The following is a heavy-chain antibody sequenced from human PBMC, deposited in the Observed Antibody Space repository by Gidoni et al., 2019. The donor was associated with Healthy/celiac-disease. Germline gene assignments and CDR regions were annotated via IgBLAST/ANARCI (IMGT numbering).Heavy chain of an antibody. CDR2: ISGSGGST. D-gene: IGHD3-16*01. J-gene: IGHJ4*02. Sequence: APGKGLEWVSAISGSGGSTYYADSVKGRFTISRDNSKNTLYLQMNSLRAEDTAVYYCAKVDGPPPSYVWGKMAPPTSFDYWGQGTLVTVSS. CDR3: AKVDGPPPSYVWGKMAPPTSFDY. V-gene: IGHV3-23*01.